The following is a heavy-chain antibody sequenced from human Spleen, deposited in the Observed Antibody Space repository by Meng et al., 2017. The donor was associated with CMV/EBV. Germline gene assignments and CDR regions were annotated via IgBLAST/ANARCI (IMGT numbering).Heavy chain of an antibody. D-gene: IGHD2-15*01. CDR1: GFTFSGYA. Sequence: GESLKISCAASGFTFSGYALHWVRQAPGKGLEWVAVTSHDGSNKYYADSVKGRLTISRDNSKNTLYLEMNSLRAEDTAVYYCAKDLYEDIVVVVAAIPYYYYGMDVWGQGTTVTVSS. CDR3: AKDLYEDIVVVVAAIPYYYYGMDV. V-gene: IGHV3-30-3*01. CDR2: TSHDGSNK. J-gene: IGHJ6*02.